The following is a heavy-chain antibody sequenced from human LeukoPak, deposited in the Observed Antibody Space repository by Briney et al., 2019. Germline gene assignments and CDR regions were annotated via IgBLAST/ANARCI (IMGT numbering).Heavy chain of an antibody. J-gene: IGHJ4*02. CDR2: IYDSGST. CDR3: ARGTGSSGYSPFDY. V-gene: IGHV4-39*01. Sequence: PSETLSLTCTVSGGSIRSSYYYWGWIRQPPGKGLEWIGSIYDSGSTYYNPSLKSRVTISVDTSKNQFSLKLSSVTAADTAVYYCARGTGSSGYSPFDYWGQGTLVTVSS. CDR1: GGSIRSSYYY. D-gene: IGHD3-22*01.